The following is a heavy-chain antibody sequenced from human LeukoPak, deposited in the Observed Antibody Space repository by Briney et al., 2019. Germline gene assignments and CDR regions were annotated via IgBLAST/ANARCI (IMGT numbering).Heavy chain of an antibody. CDR1: GFTFSDYY. D-gene: IGHD4-23*01. V-gene: IGHV3-11*04. J-gene: IGHJ4*02. CDR2: ISSSGSTI. CDR3: ARDGSTTVVTRFDY. Sequence: GGSLRLSCAASGFTFSDYYMSWIRQAPGKGLEWVSYISSSGSTIYYADSVKGQFTISRDNAKNSLYLQMNSLRAEDTAVYYCARDGSTTVVTRFDYWGQGTLVTVSS.